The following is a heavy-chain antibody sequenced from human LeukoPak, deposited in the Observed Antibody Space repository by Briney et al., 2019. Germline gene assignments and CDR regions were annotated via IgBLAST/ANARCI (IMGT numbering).Heavy chain of an antibody. V-gene: IGHV3-66*01. J-gene: IGHJ4*02. D-gene: IGHD5-12*01. CDR2: IYSGGST. Sequence: GGSLRLSCAASGFTFSSYEMNWVRQAPGKGLEWVSLIYSGGSTYYADSVKGRFTISRDNSKNTLYLQMNSLRAEDTAVYYLWGGPSGYQSTGGQGTLVTVSS. CDR1: GFTFSSYE. CDR3: WGGPSGYQST.